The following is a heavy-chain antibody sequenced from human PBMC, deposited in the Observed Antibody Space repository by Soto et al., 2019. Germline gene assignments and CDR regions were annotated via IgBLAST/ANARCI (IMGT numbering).Heavy chain of an antibody. D-gene: IGHD5-12*01. J-gene: IGHJ6*02. V-gene: IGHV1-2*02. Sequence: GASVKVACEASGYTFTGYYMHWVRQAPGQGLEWMGWINPNSGGTNYAQKFQGRVTMTRDTSISTAYMELSRLRSDDTAVYYCARDRETMATRDYYYYGMDVWGQGTTVTVS. CDR3: ARDRETMATRDYYYYGMDV. CDR1: GYTFTGYY. CDR2: INPNSGGT.